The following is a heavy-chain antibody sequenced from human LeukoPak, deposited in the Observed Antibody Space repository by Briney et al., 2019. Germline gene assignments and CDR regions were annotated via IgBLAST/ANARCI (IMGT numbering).Heavy chain of an antibody. CDR3: ARDEQWLVPISRPFYGMDV. CDR1: GYTFTSSG. Sequence: ASVKVSCKASGYTFTSSGISWVRQAPGQGLEWMGWINAYNGNTNYAQKLQGRVTMTTDTPTSTAYMELRSLRSDDTAVYYCARDEQWLVPISRPFYGMDVWGQGTTVTVSS. CDR2: INAYNGNT. V-gene: IGHV1-18*01. J-gene: IGHJ6*02. D-gene: IGHD6-19*01.